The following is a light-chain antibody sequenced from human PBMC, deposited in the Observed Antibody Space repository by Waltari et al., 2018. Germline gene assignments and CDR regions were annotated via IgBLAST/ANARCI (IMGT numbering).Light chain of an antibody. CDR2: QYS. V-gene: IGLV3-1*01. CDR3: KARDSSTVV. J-gene: IGLJ2*01. Sequence: SYDLTHPPSVSVSPDQTARITCSGAKSGDTYVSWYQRKAGQSPVLVIDQYSQRPSGIPVRVACSNSGNTSTLTISGTHAMDEADYYCKARDSSTVVFGGGTKLTVL. CDR1: KSGDTY.